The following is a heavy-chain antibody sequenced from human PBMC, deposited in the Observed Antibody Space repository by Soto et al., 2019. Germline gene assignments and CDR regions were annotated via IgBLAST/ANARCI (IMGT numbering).Heavy chain of an antibody. Sequence: PXESLKLSWQCSGYSFASYWIGLVRQMPGKDLEWMGIIYPGDSDTRYSPSFQGQVTISADKSLRTAYLQWTSLKASDTALYYCARTRSFTLGFYYDGMDVWGQGTTVTVSS. CDR2: IYPGDSDT. CDR3: ARTRSFTLGFYYDGMDV. D-gene: IGHD6-6*01. J-gene: IGHJ6*02. V-gene: IGHV5-51*01. CDR1: GYSFASYW.